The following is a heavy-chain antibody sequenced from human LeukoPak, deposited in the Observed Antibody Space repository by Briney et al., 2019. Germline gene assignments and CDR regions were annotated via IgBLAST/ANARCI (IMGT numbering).Heavy chain of an antibody. CDR2: ISSDNNIR. CDR3: ARDQIRPRATFDY. V-gene: IGHV3-48*01. CDR1: GFTFSTYS. D-gene: IGHD1-26*01. Sequence: PGGSLRLSCAASGFTFSTYSMNWVRQAPGKGLEWVSYISSDNNIRDYADSVKGRSTISRDNAKNSLYLQMNSLRAEDTAVYYCARDQIRPRATFDYWGQGTLVTVFS. J-gene: IGHJ4*02.